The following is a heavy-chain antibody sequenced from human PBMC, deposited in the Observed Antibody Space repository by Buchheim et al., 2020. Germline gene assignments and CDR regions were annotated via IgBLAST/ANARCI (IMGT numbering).Heavy chain of an antibody. CDR3: ARMIWWSHDS. CDR2: IDWNDGK. J-gene: IGHJ4*02. CDR1: GFSLSTSGVR. V-gene: IGHV2-70*04. D-gene: IGHD2-21*01. Sequence: QGALKESGPALVKPTQTLTLTCTFSGFSLSTSGVRVSWVRQPPGKALEWLARIDWNDGKFYSSSLKTRLTISKDTSKNQVVLTMTNMDPVDTATYYCARMIWWSHDSWGQGTL.